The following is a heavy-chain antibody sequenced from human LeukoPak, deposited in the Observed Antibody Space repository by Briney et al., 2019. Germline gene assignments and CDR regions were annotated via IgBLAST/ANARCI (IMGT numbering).Heavy chain of an antibody. CDR3: AKASRGIVVVITSFDY. J-gene: IGHJ4*02. V-gene: IGHV3-23*01. CDR1: GFIFSNYA. CDR2: ISGSGGST. Sequence: GGSLRLSCAASGFIFSNYAMSWVRQAPGKGLEWVSAISGSGGSTYYADSVKGRFTISRDNSKNTLYLQMNSLRAEDTAVYYCAKASRGIVVVITSFDYWGQGTLVTVSS. D-gene: IGHD3-22*01.